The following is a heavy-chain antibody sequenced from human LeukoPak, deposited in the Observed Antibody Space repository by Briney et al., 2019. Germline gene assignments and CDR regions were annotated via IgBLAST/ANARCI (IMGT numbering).Heavy chain of an antibody. V-gene: IGHV4-61*02. J-gene: IGHJ5*02. CDR1: GGSISSGSYY. CDR2: IYTSGST. Sequence: PSETLSLTCTVSGGSISSGSYYWSWIRQPAGQGLEWIGRIYTSGSTNYNPSLKSRVTISVDTSKNQFSLKLTSVTASDTAAYYCARLPDPWGQGSLVTVSS. CDR3: ARLPDP.